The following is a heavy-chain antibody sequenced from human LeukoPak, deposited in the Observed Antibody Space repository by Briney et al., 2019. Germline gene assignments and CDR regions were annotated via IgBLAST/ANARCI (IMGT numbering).Heavy chain of an antibody. CDR1: GFTFSSYG. V-gene: IGHV3-33*01. J-gene: IGHJ4*02. CDR3: ARDRGFRPFDY. CDR2: IWYDGSNK. Sequence: PGGSLRLSCAASGFTFSSYGMHWVRQAPGKGLEWVAVIWYDGSNKYYADSVKGRFTISRDNSKNTLYLQMNSLRAEDTAVYYCARDRGFRPFDYWGQGTLVTVFS.